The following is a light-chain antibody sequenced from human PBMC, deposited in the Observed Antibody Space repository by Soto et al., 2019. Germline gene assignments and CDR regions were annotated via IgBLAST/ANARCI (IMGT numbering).Light chain of an antibody. V-gene: IGKV1-9*01. J-gene: IGKJ4*01. CDR2: AAS. CDR1: QDIRSF. CDR3: QHLNSYPRALA. Sequence: DIQLTQSPSFLSASVGDRVTITFRASQDIRSFLAWYQQKVGKAPKLLIYAASTLESGVSFRFSGSGSGTEFTLTISSLQPEDFATYYCQHLNSYPRALAFGGGTKVDIK.